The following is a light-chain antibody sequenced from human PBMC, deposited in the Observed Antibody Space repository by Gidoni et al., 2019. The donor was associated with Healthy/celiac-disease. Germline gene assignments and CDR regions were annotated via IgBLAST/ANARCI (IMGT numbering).Light chain of an antibody. J-gene: IGLJ2*01. Sequence: SYELTQPPSVSVSPGHTASITCSGDNLGDKYACWYQQKPGQSPVLVIYQDSKRPSGIPERFSGSNSGNTATLTISGTQAMDEADYYCQAWDSSTAGVFGGGTKLTVL. CDR2: QDS. CDR1: NLGDKY. V-gene: IGLV3-1*01. CDR3: QAWDSSTAGV.